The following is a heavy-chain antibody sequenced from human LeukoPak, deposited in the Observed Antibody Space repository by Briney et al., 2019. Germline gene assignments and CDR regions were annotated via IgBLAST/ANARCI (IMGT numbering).Heavy chain of an antibody. Sequence: GGSLRLSCAASEFSVGGNYMTWVRQAPGKGLEWVANIKQDGSEKYYVDSVKGRFTISRDNAKNSLYLQMNSLRAEDTAVYYCARDYSYGDDFDYWGQGTLVSVSS. CDR3: ARDYSYGDDFDY. CDR1: EFSVGGNY. D-gene: IGHD5-18*01. CDR2: IKQDGSEK. V-gene: IGHV3-7*01. J-gene: IGHJ4*02.